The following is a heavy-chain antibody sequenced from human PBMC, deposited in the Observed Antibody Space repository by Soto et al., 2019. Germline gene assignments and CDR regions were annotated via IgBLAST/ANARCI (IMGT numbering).Heavy chain of an antibody. D-gene: IGHD6-13*01. CDR2: VRGRGGST. J-gene: IGHJ6*02. Sequence: GGSLRLSCAASGFTLSNFAMSWVRQAPGKGLEWVSDVRGRGGSTDYADSVKGRFTISRDNAKNSLYLQMNSLRAEDTAVYYCARDRYSSSWRRGYYGMDVWGQGTTVTVSS. V-gene: IGHV3-23*01. CDR1: GFTLSNFA. CDR3: ARDRYSSSWRRGYYGMDV.